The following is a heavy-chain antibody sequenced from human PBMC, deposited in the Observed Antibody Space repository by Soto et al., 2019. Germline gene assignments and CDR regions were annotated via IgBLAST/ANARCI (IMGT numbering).Heavy chain of an antibody. J-gene: IGHJ4*02. D-gene: IGHD1-26*01. CDR3: ARAPPSGSYYVV. V-gene: IGHV4-34*01. CDR2: INHRGST. CDR1: GGSFRGYY. Sequence: TSETLSLTCAVYGGSFRGYYWSWIRQPPGKGPEWIGEINHRGSTSYNPSLKSRVTISVDTSKNQFSLNLNSVTAADTAVYYCARAPPSGSYYVVWGQGTLVTVSS.